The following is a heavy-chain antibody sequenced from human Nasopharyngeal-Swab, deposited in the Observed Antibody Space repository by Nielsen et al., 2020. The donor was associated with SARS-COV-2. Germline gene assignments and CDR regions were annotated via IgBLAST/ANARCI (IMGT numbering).Heavy chain of an antibody. CDR2: LGTNGNPT. Sequence: GESLKISCAASGFTFSTSAMTWVRQAPGKGLSWVSSLGTNGNPTYYADSVKGRFTISRDNSKSTLYLQMDSLRADDTAVYYYTKGGVAGYFDFWGQGALVTVSS. J-gene: IGHJ4*02. V-gene: IGHV3-23*01. D-gene: IGHD3-10*01. CDR3: TKGGVAGYFDF. CDR1: GFTFSTSA.